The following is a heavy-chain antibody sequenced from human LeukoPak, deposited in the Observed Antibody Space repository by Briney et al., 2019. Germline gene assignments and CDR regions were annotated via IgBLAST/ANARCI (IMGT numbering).Heavy chain of an antibody. D-gene: IGHD6-6*01. CDR2: INPNSGGT. CDR3: ARVAKYSSPRSGDYFDY. CDR1: GYTFTGYY. J-gene: IGHJ4*02. V-gene: IGHV1-2*02. Sequence: GASVKVSCKASGYTFTGYYMHWVRQAPGQGLEWMGWINPNSGGTNYAQKFQGRVTMTRDTSISTAYMELSRLRSDDTAVYYCARVAKYSSPRSGDYFDYWGQGTLVTVSS.